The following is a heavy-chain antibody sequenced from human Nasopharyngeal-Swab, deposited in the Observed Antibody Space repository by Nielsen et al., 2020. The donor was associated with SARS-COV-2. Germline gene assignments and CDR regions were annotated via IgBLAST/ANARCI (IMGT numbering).Heavy chain of an antibody. J-gene: IGHJ5*02. D-gene: IGHD6-19*01. CDR1: GFTFSSYG. Sequence: GESLKISCAASGFTFSSYGMHWVRQAPGKGLEWVAVIWYDGSNKYYADSVKGRFTISRDNSKNTLYLQMNSLRAEDTAVYYCARVPGSSGWYSRFGWFDPWGQGTLVTVSS. CDR2: IWYDGSNK. V-gene: IGHV3-33*01. CDR3: ARVPGSSGWYSRFGWFDP.